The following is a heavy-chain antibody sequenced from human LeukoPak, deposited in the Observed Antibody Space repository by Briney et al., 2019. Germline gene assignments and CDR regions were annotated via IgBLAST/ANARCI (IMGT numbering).Heavy chain of an antibody. Sequence: PGGSLRLSCAASGFTFSTYEMNWVRQAPGKGLEWISYISSSGSPIYYADSVKGRFIISRDNAKSSLYLQMNSLRAEDTAVYYCTRGPKTGTYGDYLFGYWGQGTLVTVSS. CDR1: GFTFSTYE. D-gene: IGHD4-17*01. J-gene: IGHJ4*02. CDR3: TRGPKTGTYGDYLFGY. CDR2: ISSSGSPI. V-gene: IGHV3-48*03.